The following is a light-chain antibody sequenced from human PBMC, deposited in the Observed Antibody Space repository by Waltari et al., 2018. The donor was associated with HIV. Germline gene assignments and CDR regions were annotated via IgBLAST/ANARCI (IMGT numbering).Light chain of an antibody. Sequence: QSALTQPPSVSGAPGQRVTIPRTANRSHIQAGYFVHCYQHLPGTAPKLLVYSDINRPSGVPDRFSGSKSGTSASLVITGLQAEDEADYYCQSYDSSLRASVFGGGTKLTVL. J-gene: IGLJ2*01. V-gene: IGLV1-40*01. CDR3: QSYDSSLRASV. CDR1: RSHIQAGYF. CDR2: SDI.